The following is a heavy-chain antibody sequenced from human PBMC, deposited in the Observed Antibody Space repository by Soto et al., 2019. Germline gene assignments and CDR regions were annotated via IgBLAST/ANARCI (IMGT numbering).Heavy chain of an antibody. CDR2: IWYDGSNK. Sequence: QVQLVESGGGVVQPGRSLRLSCAASGFTFSSYGMHWVRQAPGKGLEGVAVIWYDGSNKYYADSVKGRFTISRDNSKNTLDLQMNSLRAEDTAVYYCARVLGDYGSFDYWGQGTLVTVSS. V-gene: IGHV3-33*01. CDR1: GFTFSSYG. D-gene: IGHD4-17*01. J-gene: IGHJ4*02. CDR3: ARVLGDYGSFDY.